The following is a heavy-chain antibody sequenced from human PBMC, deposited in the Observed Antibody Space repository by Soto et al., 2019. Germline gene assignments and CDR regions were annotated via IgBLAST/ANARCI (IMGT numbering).Heavy chain of an antibody. V-gene: IGHV4-39*01. CDR3: ARKGTVYAPNWFDP. J-gene: IGHJ5*02. CDR2: IYYNGST. D-gene: IGHD2-8*01. CDR1: GGSISSSSYY. Sequence: QLQLQESGPGLVKPSETLSLTCTVSGGSISSSSYYWGWIRQPPGKGLEWIGSIYYNGSTYYNPSLKSRVTISVDTSKNQFSLKLSSVTAADTAVYYCARKGTVYAPNWFDPWGQGTLVTVSS.